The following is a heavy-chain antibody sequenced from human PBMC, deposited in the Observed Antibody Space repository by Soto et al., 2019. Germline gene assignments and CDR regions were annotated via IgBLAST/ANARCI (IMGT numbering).Heavy chain of an antibody. D-gene: IGHD3-22*01. V-gene: IGHV3-48*02. CDR3: AREAYYDSSGYTLYYFDY. CDR1: GFTYSSYS. Sequence: PGGSLRLSCAASGFTYSSYSMNWVRQAPGKGLEWVSYISSSSSTIYYADSVKGRFTISRDNAKNSLYLQMNSLRDEDTAVYYCAREAYYDSSGYTLYYFDYWGQGTLVTVS. J-gene: IGHJ4*02. CDR2: ISSSSSTI.